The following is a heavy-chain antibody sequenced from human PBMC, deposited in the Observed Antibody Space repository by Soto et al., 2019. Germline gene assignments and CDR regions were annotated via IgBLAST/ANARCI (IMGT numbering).Heavy chain of an antibody. J-gene: IGHJ4*02. CDR2: ISGSGSDT. Sequence: GGSLRLSCVASGFTFTGYYMSWLRQAPGKGLEYISYISGSGSDTNYADSVKGRFTISRDNAENSLFLQMNSLRVDDTAVYYYVKGLRHPAYWGQGSLVTVSS. CDR3: VKGLRHPAY. V-gene: IGHV3-11*06. CDR1: GFTFTGYY. D-gene: IGHD2-2*01.